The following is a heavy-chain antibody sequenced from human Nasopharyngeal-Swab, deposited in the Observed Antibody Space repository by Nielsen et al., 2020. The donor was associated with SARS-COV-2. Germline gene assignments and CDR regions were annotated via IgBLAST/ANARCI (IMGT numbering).Heavy chain of an antibody. D-gene: IGHD4-11*01. J-gene: IGHJ6*03. CDR3: AKGNYAYYYYYYMDV. Sequence: GGSLRLSCAASGFTFSSYAMSWVRQAPGKGLEWVSAISGSGGSTYYADSVKGRFTISRDNSKNPLYLQMNSLRAEDTAVYYCAKGNYAYYYYYYMDVWGKGTTVTVSS. CDR1: GFTFSSYA. CDR2: ISGSGGST. V-gene: IGHV3-23*01.